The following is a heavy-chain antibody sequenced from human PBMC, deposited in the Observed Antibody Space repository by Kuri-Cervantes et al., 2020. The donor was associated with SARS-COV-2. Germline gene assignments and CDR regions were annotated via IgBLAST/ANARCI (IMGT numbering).Heavy chain of an antibody. V-gene: IGHV3-66*01. CDR3: ARDFMLRGVNPFDA. CDR2: IYRGGST. CDR1: GFTFSSYW. J-gene: IGHJ5*02. D-gene: IGHD3-10*01. Sequence: GGSLRLSCAASGFTFSSYWMSWVRQAPGKGLEWVSVIYRGGSTYHADSVRGRFTVSRDDSKNTVYLQMISLRPEDTAVYYCARDFMLRGVNPFDAWGLGTLVTVSS.